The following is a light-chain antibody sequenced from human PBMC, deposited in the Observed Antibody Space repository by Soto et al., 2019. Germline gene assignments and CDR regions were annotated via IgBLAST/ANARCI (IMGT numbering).Light chain of an antibody. CDR2: GAS. V-gene: IGKV3-20*01. Sequence: VAALYPCTVSWSTWVRATLYCRASQSVSSSYLAWYQQKPGQAPRLLISGASSRATGIPDRFSGSGSGTEFTLTISSLQPEDFTVYSCLQYHNLWAVGQGTKVEIK. CDR1: QSVSSSY. CDR3: LQYHNLWA. J-gene: IGKJ1*01.